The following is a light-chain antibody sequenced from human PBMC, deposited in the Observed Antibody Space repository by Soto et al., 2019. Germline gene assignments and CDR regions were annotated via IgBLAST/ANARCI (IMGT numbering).Light chain of an antibody. CDR2: GNS. Sequence: QSVLTQPPSVSGAPGQRVTISCTGSSSNIGAGYDVHWYQQLPGTAPKVLIYGNSNRPSGVPDRFSGSKSGTSASLAITGLQAEDEAEYYCQSYDSSLSGYVFGTGTKV. CDR1: SSNIGAGYD. J-gene: IGLJ1*01. V-gene: IGLV1-40*01. CDR3: QSYDSSLSGYV.